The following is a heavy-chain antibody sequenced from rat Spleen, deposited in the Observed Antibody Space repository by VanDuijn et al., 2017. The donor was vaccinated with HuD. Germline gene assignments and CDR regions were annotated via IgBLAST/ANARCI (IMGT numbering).Heavy chain of an antibody. CDR2: INTGGDRT. CDR1: GFSFSDYD. CDR3: TRDRTYYGYTLDY. Sequence: EVQLVESGGGLVQPGRSLKLSCAASGFSFSDYDMAWVRQAPTKGLEWIASINTGGDRTYYRDSVKGRFTLSRDDAKNIQYLQMDSLKSEDTATYYCTRDRTYYGYTLDYWGQGVMVTVSS. D-gene: IGHD1-9*01. J-gene: IGHJ2*01. V-gene: IGHV5S13*01.